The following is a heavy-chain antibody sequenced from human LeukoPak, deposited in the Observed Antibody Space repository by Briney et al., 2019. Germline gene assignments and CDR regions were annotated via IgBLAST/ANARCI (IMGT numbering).Heavy chain of an antibody. D-gene: IGHD3/OR15-3a*01. CDR2: IYTSEST. CDR3: ARWTDAFDI. Sequence: SETLSLTCTVSGGSISSYYWSWLRQPAGKGLEWSGRIYTSESTNYKPSLKSRVTMSVDTSKNQFSLKLSSVTAADTAVYYCARWTDAFDIWGQGTMVTVSS. J-gene: IGHJ3*02. CDR1: GGSISSYY. V-gene: IGHV4-4*07.